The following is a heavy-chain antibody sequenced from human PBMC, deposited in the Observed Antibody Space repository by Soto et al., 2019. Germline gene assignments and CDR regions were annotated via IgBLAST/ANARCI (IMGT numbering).Heavy chain of an antibody. CDR3: TTDASRYSYDIYFDY. Sequence: PGGSLRLSCAASGFTFSNAWMSWVRQAPGKGLEWVGRIKSKTDGGTTDYAAPVKGRFTISRDDSKNTLYLQMNSLKTEDTAVYYCTTDASRYSYDIYFDYWGQGTLVTVSS. CDR1: GFTFSNAW. V-gene: IGHV3-15*01. D-gene: IGHD5-18*01. J-gene: IGHJ4*02. CDR2: IKSKTDGGTT.